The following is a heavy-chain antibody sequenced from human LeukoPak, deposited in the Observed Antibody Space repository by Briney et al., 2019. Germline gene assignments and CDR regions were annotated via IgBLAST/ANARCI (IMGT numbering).Heavy chain of an antibody. D-gene: IGHD6-13*01. CDR3: ARGRYLTTSGGAAAGFLDY. CDR2: IYYSGST. V-gene: IGHV4-61*05. CDR1: GGSISGSISSYY. J-gene: IGHJ4*02. Sequence: SETLSLTCTVSGGSISGSISSYYWNWIRQPPGKGREWIGYIYYSGSTHYNPSLKSRVTISVDTSQKQFSLRLTSVTAADTAVYYCARGRYLTTSGGAAAGFLDYWGQGSLVTVST.